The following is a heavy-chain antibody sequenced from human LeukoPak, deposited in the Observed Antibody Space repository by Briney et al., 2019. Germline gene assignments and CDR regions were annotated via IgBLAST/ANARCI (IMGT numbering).Heavy chain of an antibody. CDR3: ARVIVGATISLYYFDY. D-gene: IGHD1-26*01. CDR1: GDSVSSKSAG. CDR2: IYYRSKWYN. J-gene: IGHJ4*02. V-gene: IGHV6-1*01. Sequence: SQTLSLTCDISGDSVSSKSAGWNWIRQSPSRGPEWLGRIYYRSKWYNDYEGSVRSRISINPDTSKNQFTLQLSSVTAADTAVYYCARVIVGATISLYYFDYWGQGTLVTVSS.